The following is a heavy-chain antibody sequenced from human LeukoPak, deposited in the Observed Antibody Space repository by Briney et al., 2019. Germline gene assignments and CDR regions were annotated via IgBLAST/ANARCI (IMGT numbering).Heavy chain of an antibody. V-gene: IGHV3-23*01. J-gene: IGHJ3*01. CDR2: ITGSGGTT. Sequence: PGGSLRLSCLASGFTFSNYAMTWVRQAPGKGPEWVSAITGSGGTTYYADSVKGRFIISRDNSKSSLDLQMNSLRAEDTAIYYCARRFTAVVTRDAFDLWGQGTMVTVSS. CDR3: ARRFTAVVTRDAFDL. D-gene: IGHD4-23*01. CDR1: GFTFSNYA.